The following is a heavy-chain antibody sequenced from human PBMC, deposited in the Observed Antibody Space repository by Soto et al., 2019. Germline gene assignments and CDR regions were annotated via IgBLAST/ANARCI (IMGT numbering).Heavy chain of an antibody. Sequence: EVKLLESGGGLAQPGGSLRLSCVGSGFTFDSYAISWVRQAPGERLQWIAAISGSADGTDYAHSVRGRFTISRDNAKKTVHLQMDSMRVEDTAVYFCAQDTVVGDSVGSGYYSDGLDVWGQGTRVSVS. CDR1: GFTFDSYA. D-gene: IGHD3-3*01. CDR2: ISGSADGT. CDR3: AQDTVVGDSVGSGYYSDGLDV. V-gene: IGHV3-23*01. J-gene: IGHJ3*01.